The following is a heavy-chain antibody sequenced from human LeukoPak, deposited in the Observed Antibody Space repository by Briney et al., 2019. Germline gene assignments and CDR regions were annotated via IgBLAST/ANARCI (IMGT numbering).Heavy chain of an antibody. D-gene: IGHD3-22*01. J-gene: IGHJ4*02. CDR2: INSDGSST. Sequence: GGSLRLSCAASGFTFSSYWMHWVRQALGKGLVWVSRINSDGSSTSYADSVKGRFTIPRDNAKNTLYLQMNSLRAEDTAVYHCARDDKKYYYDSSLWDYWGQGTLVTVSS. V-gene: IGHV3-74*01. CDR3: ARDDKKYYYDSSLWDY. CDR1: GFTFSSYW.